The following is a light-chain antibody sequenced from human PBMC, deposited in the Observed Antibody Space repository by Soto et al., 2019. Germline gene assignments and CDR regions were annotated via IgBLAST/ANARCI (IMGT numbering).Light chain of an antibody. CDR3: SSYTSSSTV. CDR2: DVS. CDR1: RSDVGGYNY. Sequence: QSALTHPASVSGSPGQSITISCTGTRSDVGGYNYVSWYQQHPGKAPKLMIYDVSNRPSGVSNRFSGSKSGNTASLTISGLQAEDEADYYCSSYTSSSTVFGTGTKLTVL. J-gene: IGLJ1*01. V-gene: IGLV2-14*01.